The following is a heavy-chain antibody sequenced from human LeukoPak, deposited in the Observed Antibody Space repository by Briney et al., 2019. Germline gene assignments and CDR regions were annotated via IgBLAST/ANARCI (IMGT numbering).Heavy chain of an antibody. CDR1: GYTLTELS. J-gene: IGHJ4*02. Sequence: ASVKVSCKVSGYTLTELSMHWVRQAPGKGLEWMGGFDPEDGETIYAQKFQGRVTMTEDTSIDTAYMELSSLRSEDTAVYYCATLPLSYDYVWGSYRQYYFDYWGQGTLVTVSS. CDR2: FDPEDGET. CDR3: ATLPLSYDYVWGSYRQYYFDY. V-gene: IGHV1-24*01. D-gene: IGHD3-16*02.